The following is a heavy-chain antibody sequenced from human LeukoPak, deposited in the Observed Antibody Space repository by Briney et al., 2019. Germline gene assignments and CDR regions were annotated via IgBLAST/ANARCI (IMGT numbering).Heavy chain of an antibody. CDR2: ILPGGGDT. CDR3: AKAWPAAGAFDS. V-gene: IGHV3-23*01. D-gene: IGHD6-13*01. CDR1: GFTFSSYA. Sequence: GGSLRLSCAASGFTFSSYAMTWVRQAPGKGLERVSTILPGGGDTYYADSVKGRFTTSRDTSKNTLYLQMNTLRVEDTAVYYCAKAWPAAGAFDSWGQGSLVTVSS. J-gene: IGHJ4*02.